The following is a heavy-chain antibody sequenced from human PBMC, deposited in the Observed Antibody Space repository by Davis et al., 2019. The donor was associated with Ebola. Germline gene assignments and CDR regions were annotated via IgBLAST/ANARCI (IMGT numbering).Heavy chain of an antibody. D-gene: IGHD3-3*01. CDR3: ARVGYDFWSGYSSSNWFDP. V-gene: IGHV4-59*01. CDR1: GGSISSYY. CDR2: IYYSGST. J-gene: IGHJ5*02. Sequence: LETLSLTCTVSGGSISSYYWSWIRQPPGKGLEWIGYIYYSGSTNYNPSLKSRVTITVDTSKNQFSLKLSSVTAADTAVYYCARVGYDFWSGYSSSNWFDPWGQGTLVTVSS.